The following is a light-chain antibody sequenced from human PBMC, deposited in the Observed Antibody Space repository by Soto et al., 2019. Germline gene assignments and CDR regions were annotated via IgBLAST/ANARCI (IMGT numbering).Light chain of an antibody. V-gene: IGKV2-28*01. CDR2: LGS. Sequence: DIVMTQSPLSLPVTPGEPASISCRSSQSLLHSNGYNYLDWYLQKPGQSPQLLIYLGSNRASGVPDRFSGSGSGTDFTLKISRVEAEDVGVYYCMQVLLTPLFTFGPGTKVDIK. CDR1: QSLLHSNGYNY. CDR3: MQVLLTPLFT. J-gene: IGKJ3*01.